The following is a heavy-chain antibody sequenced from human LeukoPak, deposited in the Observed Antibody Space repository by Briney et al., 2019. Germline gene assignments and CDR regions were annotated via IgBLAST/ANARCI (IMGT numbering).Heavy chain of an antibody. CDR3: ARVAGSVSSGPEE. Sequence: GGSLRLSCAASGFTVSSNYMGWVRQAPGKGLEWVSVIYSGGSTYYADSVKGRFTISRDNSKNTLYLQMNSLRAEDTAVYYCARVAGSVSSGPEEWGQGTLVTVSS. CDR1: GFTVSSNY. J-gene: IGHJ4*02. V-gene: IGHV3-66*01. CDR2: IYSGGST. D-gene: IGHD6-19*01.